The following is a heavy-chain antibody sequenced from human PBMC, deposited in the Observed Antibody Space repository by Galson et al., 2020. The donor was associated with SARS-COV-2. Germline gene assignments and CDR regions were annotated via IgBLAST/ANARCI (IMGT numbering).Heavy chain of an antibody. CDR3: ATHRPYCGGDCYAGILNYYYGMDV. CDR2: FDPEDGET. V-gene: IGHV1-24*01. CDR1: GYTLTELS. D-gene: IGHD2-21*02. Sequence: ASVKVSCKVSGYTLTELSMHWVRQAPGKGLEWMGGFDPEDGETIYAQKFQGRVTMTEDTSTDTAYMELSSLRSEDTAVYYCATHRPYCGGDCYAGILNYYYGMDVWGQGTTVTVSS. J-gene: IGHJ6*02.